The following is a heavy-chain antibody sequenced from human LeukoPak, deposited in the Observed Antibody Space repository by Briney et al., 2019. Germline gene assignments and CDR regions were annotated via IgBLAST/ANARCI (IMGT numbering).Heavy chain of an antibody. CDR1: ECTYTDYY. CDR2: IDPNTGDS. CDR3: ARIRYCGGISCYYIDY. J-gene: IGHJ4*02. V-gene: IGHV1-2*02. D-gene: IGHD2-2*01. Sequence: ASVKVSCKASECTYTDYYIHWVRQAPAQGLEWMGWIDPNTGDSNYVQKFQGRVTMTRDTSISTAYMELSRLRSDDTAFYYCARIRYCGGISCYYIDYWGQGTLVTVSA.